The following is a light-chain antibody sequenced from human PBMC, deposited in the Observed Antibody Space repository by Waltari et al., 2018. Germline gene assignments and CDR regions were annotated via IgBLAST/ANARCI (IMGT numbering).Light chain of an antibody. CDR3: QQYDSTPQT. CDR2: WAS. Sequence: DIVMTPSPDSLAVSLGAGATINSKSSQSVVYSSNNKNYLAWYQQKPGQPPKLLIYWASTREAGVPDRISGSGAWADYTLTISSLQAEDVAVYYCQQYDSTPQTFGQGTKVEIK. J-gene: IGKJ1*01. V-gene: IGKV4-1*01. CDR1: QSVVYSSNNKNY.